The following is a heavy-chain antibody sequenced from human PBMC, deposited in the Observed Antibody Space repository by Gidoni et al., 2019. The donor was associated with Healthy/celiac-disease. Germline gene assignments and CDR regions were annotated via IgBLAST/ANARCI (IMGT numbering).Heavy chain of an antibody. J-gene: IGHJ4*02. D-gene: IGHD2-21*01. CDR3: TRGDIVVVIASSPFDY. Sequence: FTISRDDSKSIAYLQMNSLKTEDTAVYYCTRGDIVVVIASSPFDYWGQGTLVTVSS. V-gene: IGHV3-49*02.